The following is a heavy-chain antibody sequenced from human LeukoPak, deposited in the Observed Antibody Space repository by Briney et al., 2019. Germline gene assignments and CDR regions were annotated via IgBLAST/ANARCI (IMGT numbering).Heavy chain of an antibody. CDR2: VSRNGNTA. J-gene: IGHJ3*02. CDR1: GFTFSGNA. Sequence: GGSLRLSCAASGFTFSGNAMSWVRQAPGKGLEWVASVSRNGNTAYYADSVRGRFTISRDNSKNTLYLQMNSLRAEDTAVYYCAKDLRYSYAFDIWGQGTMVTVSS. CDR3: AKDLRYSYAFDI. V-gene: IGHV3-23*01. D-gene: IGHD5-18*01.